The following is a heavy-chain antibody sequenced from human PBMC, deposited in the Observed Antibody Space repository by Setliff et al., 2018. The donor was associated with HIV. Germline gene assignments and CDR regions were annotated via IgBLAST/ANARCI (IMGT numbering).Heavy chain of an antibody. Sequence: PSETLSLTCSVSGGSINSRSDYWVWIRQSPQKGLEWIGTVSISGSTYYNPSLKSRVTMSVDTSKNQFSLQLSSVTAADTAVYYCARGGNWNIIGLDFDYWGQGTLVTVSS. CDR2: VSISGST. V-gene: IGHV4-39*07. J-gene: IGHJ4*02. CDR3: ARGGNWNIIGLDFDY. D-gene: IGHD1-1*01. CDR1: GGSINSRSDY.